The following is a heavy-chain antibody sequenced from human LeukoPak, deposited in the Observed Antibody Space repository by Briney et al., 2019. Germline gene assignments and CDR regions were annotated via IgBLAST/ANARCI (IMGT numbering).Heavy chain of an antibody. CDR3: ARGQYHLLYWYFDL. D-gene: IGHD2-2*01. V-gene: IGHV4-4*07. Sequence: SETLSLTCTVSGGSISSYYWSWIRQPAGRGLEWIGRIYSSGSTNYNPSLKSRVTMSVDTSKNQFSLKLSSVTAADTAVYYCARGQYHLLYWYFDLWGRGTLVTVSS. CDR1: GGSISSYY. J-gene: IGHJ2*01. CDR2: IYSSGST.